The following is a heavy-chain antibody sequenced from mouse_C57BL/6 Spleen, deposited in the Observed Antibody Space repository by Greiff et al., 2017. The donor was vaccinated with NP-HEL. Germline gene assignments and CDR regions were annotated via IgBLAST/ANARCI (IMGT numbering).Heavy chain of an antibody. V-gene: IGHV1-55*01. CDR2: IYPGSGST. Sequence: VQLQQPGAELVKPGASVKMSCKASGYTFTSYWITWVKQRPGQGLEWIGDIYPGSGSTNYNEKFKSKATLTVDTSSSTAYMQLSSLTSEDSAVYFCASEGYYDYDGSPYFDVWGTGTTVTVSS. J-gene: IGHJ1*03. CDR1: GYTFTSYW. D-gene: IGHD2-4*01. CDR3: ASEGYYDYDGSPYFDV.